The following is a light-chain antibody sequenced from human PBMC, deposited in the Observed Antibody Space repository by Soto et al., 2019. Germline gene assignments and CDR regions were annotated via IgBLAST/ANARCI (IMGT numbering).Light chain of an antibody. J-gene: IGKJ1*01. Sequence: EFVLTQSPATLSVSPGERATLSCRASQSVSSNLAWYQQKPGQAPRLLIYGASSRATGVPARFSGSGSGTEFTLTISSLQSEDFAVYYCQQYINWPRTFGQGTKVDNK. CDR2: GAS. V-gene: IGKV3-15*01. CDR3: QQYINWPRT. CDR1: QSVSSN.